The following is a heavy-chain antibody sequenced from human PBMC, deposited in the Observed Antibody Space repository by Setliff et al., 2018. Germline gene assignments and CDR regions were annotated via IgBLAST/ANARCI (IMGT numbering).Heavy chain of an antibody. CDR3: AKSSGSSSSTNLEY. D-gene: IGHD6-6*01. CDR1: GFTFFSYT. Sequence: GESLKISCTTSGFTFFSYTMNWVRQAPGKGLEWVSAITDDGGTTHYAGSVKGRFTIARDNSNSTLYLQMNSLRVEDTALYYCAKSSGSSSSTNLEYLGPGTLVTVSS. V-gene: IGHV3-23*01. J-gene: IGHJ4*02. CDR2: ITDDGGTT.